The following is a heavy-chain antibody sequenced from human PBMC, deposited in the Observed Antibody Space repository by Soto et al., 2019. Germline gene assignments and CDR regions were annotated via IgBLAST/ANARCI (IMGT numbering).Heavy chain of an antibody. V-gene: IGHV4-34*01. D-gene: IGHD6-19*01. CDR1: GGSFRTYY. CDR3: ATGVSNDWQVAFDI. J-gene: IGHJ3*02. CDR2: INHSGSN. Sequence: QLQPWGAGLLKPSETLSLTCVVSGGSFRTYYYNWIRQSPGKGLEWIGEINHSGSNNYSPSLKSRVTMSLDTSNNQFSLKLTSVTAAGTAVYYCATGVSNDWQVAFDIWGQGTMFTVPS.